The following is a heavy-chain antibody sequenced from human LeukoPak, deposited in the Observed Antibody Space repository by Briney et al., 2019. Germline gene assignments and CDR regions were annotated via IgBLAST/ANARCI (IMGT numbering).Heavy chain of an antibody. V-gene: IGHV4-31*03. Sequence: SETLSLTCTVSGGSISSGGYYWSWIRQHPGKGLEWIGYIYYSGSTYYNASLKSRVTISVDTSKNQFSLKLSSVTAADTAVYYCARDTEGPRDYYYYYGMDVWGKGTTVTVSS. CDR3: ARDTEGPRDYYYYYGMDV. CDR1: GGSISSGGYY. J-gene: IGHJ6*04. CDR2: IYYSGST.